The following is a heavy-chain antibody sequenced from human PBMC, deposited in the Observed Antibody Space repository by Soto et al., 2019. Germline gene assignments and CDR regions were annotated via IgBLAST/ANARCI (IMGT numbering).Heavy chain of an antibody. CDR1: EFTFDKYY. D-gene: IGHD4-4*01. CDR2: IKPDGSEQ. Sequence: GWSLRLSCAASEFTFDKYYMTWVRQAPGKGPEWVANIKPDGSEQYYVDSVKGRFTISRDNANNSLYLQMNSLRAEDTAVYFCERGNRNYYYGFDVWGQGTTITVSS. J-gene: IGHJ6*02. CDR3: ERGNRNYYYGFDV. V-gene: IGHV3-7*01.